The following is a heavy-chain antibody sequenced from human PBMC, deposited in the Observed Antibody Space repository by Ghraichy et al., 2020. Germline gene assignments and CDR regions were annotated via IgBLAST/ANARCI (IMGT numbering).Heavy chain of an antibody. CDR1: GFTFSSYN. Sequence: GGSLRLSCAASGFTFSSYNMNWVRQAPGKGLEWVSYISSSSSTIYYADSVKGRFTISRDNAKNSLFLQMNSLRDEDTAVYYCAAGPGGNSGWYFDLWGRGTLVTVSS. D-gene: IGHD4-23*01. J-gene: IGHJ2*01. V-gene: IGHV3-48*02. CDR2: ISSSSSTI. CDR3: AAGPGGNSGWYFDL.